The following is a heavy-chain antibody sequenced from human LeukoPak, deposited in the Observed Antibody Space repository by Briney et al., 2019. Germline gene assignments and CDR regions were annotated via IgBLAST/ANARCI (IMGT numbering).Heavy chain of an antibody. CDR2: IIPIFGTA. CDR3: ARGLDSSGYDAFDI. CDR1: RGTFSSYA. V-gene: IGHV1-69*13. J-gene: IGHJ3*02. D-gene: IGHD3-22*01. Sequence: SVKVSCKASRGTFSSYAISWVRQAPGQGLEWMGGIIPIFGTANYAQKFQGRVTITADESTSTAYMELSSLRSEDTAVYYCARGLDSSGYDAFDIWGQGTMVTVSS.